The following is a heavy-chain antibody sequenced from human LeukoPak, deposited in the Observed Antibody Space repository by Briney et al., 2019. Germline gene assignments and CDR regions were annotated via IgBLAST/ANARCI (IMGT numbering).Heavy chain of an antibody. Sequence: GGSLRLSCAASGFTFSSYAMSWVRQAPGKGLEWVSAISGSGGSTYYADSVKGRFTISRDNSKNTLYLQINSLRAEDTAVYYCAKDGSVDTMILSPADWGQGTLVTVSS. D-gene: IGHD3-22*01. CDR1: GFTFSSYA. V-gene: IGHV3-23*01. CDR2: ISGSGGST. CDR3: AKDGSVDTMILSPAD. J-gene: IGHJ4*02.